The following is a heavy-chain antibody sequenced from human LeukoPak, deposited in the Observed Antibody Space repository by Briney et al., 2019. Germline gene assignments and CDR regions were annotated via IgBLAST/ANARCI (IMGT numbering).Heavy chain of an antibody. CDR2: ISSSSSYI. J-gene: IGHJ3*02. Sequence: GGSLRLSCAASGFTFSSYSMNWVRQAPGKGLEWVSSISSSSSYIYYADSVKGRFTISRDNAKNSLYLQMNSLRAEDTALYYCARDRYYDSSGYYSVDAFDIWGQGTMVTVSS. CDR1: GFTFSSYS. D-gene: IGHD3-22*01. V-gene: IGHV3-21*01. CDR3: ARDRYYDSSGYYSVDAFDI.